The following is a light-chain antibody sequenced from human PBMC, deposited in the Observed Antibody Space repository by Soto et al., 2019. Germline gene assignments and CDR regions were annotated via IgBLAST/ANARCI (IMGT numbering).Light chain of an antibody. CDR3: QHHGGSPIT. CDR2: QVS. J-gene: IGKJ5*01. CDR1: QSLVYSDGNTY. V-gene: IGKV2-30*01. Sequence: DVVMTQSPLSLPVTLGQPASISCRSSQSLVYSDGNTYLNWFQQRPGQSPRRLIFQVSNRDSGVPDRFSGSGSGTDFTLKISRVEAEDFAVYYCQHHGGSPITFGQGTRLEIK.